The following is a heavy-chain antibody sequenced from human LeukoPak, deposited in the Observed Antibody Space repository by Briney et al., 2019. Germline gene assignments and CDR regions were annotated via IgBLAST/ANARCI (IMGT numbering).Heavy chain of an antibody. V-gene: IGHV1-69*05. CDR1: GGTFSSYA. Sequence: ASVKVSCKASGGTFSSYAISWVRQAPGQGLEWMGRIIPIFGTANYAQKFQGRVTITTDESTSTAYMELSSLRSEDTAVYYCASLTYYYDSSGYYSPRYYYMDVWGKGTTVTVSS. D-gene: IGHD3-22*01. CDR3: ASLTYYYDSSGYYSPRYYYMDV. J-gene: IGHJ6*03. CDR2: IIPIFGTA.